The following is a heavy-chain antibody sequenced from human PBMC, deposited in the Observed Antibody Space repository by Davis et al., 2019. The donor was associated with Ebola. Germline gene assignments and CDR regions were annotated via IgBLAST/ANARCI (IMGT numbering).Heavy chain of an antibody. CDR3: AKDHRFIVAAVTGLDY. D-gene: IGHD5-12*01. CDR1: GFTFKTFG. J-gene: IGHJ4*02. Sequence: GGSLRLSCAASGFTFKTFGMNWGRQAPGKGLEWVAVISYDGRNKFYADSVKGRFTISRDNSKNTVYLQMDSLRAEDTAVYFCAKDHRFIVAAVTGLDYWGQGTLVTVSS. CDR2: ISYDGRNK. V-gene: IGHV3-30*18.